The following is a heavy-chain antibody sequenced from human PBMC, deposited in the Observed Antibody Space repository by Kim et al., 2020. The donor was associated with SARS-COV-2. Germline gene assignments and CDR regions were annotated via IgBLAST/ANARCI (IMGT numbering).Heavy chain of an antibody. CDR3: AGGMGGPSWFDP. Sequence: NDAQKFQGRVTITADKSTSTAYMELSSLRSEDTAVYYCAGGMGGPSWFDPWGQGTLVTVSS. V-gene: IGHV1-69*02. D-gene: IGHD1-26*01. J-gene: IGHJ5*02.